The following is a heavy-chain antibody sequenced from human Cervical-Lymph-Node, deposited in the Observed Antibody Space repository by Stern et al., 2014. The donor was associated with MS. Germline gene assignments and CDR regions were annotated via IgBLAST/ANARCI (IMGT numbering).Heavy chain of an antibody. D-gene: IGHD3-3*01. Sequence: QVTLRESGPTLVKPSQTLTLTCTFSGVSLTASGMGVGWIRQPPGKALEWLGLLFWDGAQPYRPSLTNRLTITKDTSKNQVVLTITNMDPADTATYFCARSTGSRFDRWGQGTRVTVSS. CDR1: GVSLTASGMG. J-gene: IGHJ4*02. V-gene: IGHV2-5*09. CDR2: LFWDGAQ. CDR3: ARSTGSRFDR.